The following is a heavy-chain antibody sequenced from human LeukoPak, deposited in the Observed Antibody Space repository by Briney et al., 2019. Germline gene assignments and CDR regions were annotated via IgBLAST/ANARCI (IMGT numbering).Heavy chain of an antibody. J-gene: IGHJ4*02. CDR3: ARGSCSGGSCYPTDY. CDR2: IIPILGIA. Sequence: GAPVKVSCKASGGTFSSYAISWVRQAPGQGLEWMGRIIPILGIANYAQKFQGRVTITADKSTSTAYMELSSLRSEDTAVYYCARGSCSGGSCYPTDYWGQGTLVTVSS. V-gene: IGHV1-69*04. CDR1: GGTFSSYA. D-gene: IGHD2-15*01.